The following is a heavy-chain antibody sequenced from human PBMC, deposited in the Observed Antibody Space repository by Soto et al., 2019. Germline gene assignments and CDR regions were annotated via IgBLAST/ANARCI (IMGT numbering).Heavy chain of an antibody. V-gene: IGHV3-23*01. J-gene: IGHJ4*02. CDR1: GFTFSSYA. Sequence: EVQLLESGGDLVQPGGSLRLSCAASGFTFSSYAVNWVRQAPGKGLEWVSAINGGSSTTYYADSVKGRFTISRDNSRNTLYLQMTSLRVDDAATYYCAKDGFGGASDYWGQGTHVTVSS. D-gene: IGHD3-3*01. CDR2: INGGSSTT. CDR3: AKDGFGGASDY.